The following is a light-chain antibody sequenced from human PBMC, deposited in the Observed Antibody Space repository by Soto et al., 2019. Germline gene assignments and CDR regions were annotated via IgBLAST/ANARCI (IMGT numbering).Light chain of an antibody. CDR2: SNN. CDR3: AAWDDSLNGHWV. Sequence: QSVLTQPPSASGTPGQWVTISCSGSSSNIGSNTVNWYQQLPGTAPKLLIYSNNQRPSGVPDRFSGSKSGTSASLAISGLQSEDEADYYRAAWDDSLNGHWVFGGGTKVTVL. V-gene: IGLV1-44*01. J-gene: IGLJ3*02. CDR1: SSNIGSNT.